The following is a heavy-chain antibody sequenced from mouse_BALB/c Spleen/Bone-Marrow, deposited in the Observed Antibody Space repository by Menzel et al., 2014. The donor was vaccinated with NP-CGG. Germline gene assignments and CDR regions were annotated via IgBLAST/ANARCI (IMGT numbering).Heavy chain of an antibody. D-gene: IGHD1-1*01. CDR1: GFDFXSYW. J-gene: IGHJ1*01. Sequence: EVQLQQSGGGLVQPGGSLKISCAASGFDFXSYWMSWVRQNPGKGLEWIGEINPDSSTINYTPSLKDKFIISRDNAKNTLYLQMSKVRSEDTALYDCSKLNCYGYLFVWGAGTTVTVSS. CDR2: INPDSSTI. V-gene: IGHV4-1*02. CDR3: SKLNCYGYLFV.